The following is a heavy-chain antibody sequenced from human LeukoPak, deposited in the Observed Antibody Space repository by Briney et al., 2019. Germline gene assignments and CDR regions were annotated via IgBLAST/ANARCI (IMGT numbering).Heavy chain of an antibody. CDR3: ARQRPGVTAHDIVVVPAAIDY. D-gene: IGHD2-2*02. CDR1: GYSFTSYW. V-gene: IGHV5-51*01. CDR2: IYPGDSDT. J-gene: IGHJ4*02. Sequence: GESLKISCKGSGYSFTSYWIGWVRQMPGKGLEWMGIIYPGDSDTRYSPSFQGQVTISADKSISTAYLQWSSLKASDTAMYYCARQRPGVTAHDIVVVPAAIDYWGQGTLVTVST.